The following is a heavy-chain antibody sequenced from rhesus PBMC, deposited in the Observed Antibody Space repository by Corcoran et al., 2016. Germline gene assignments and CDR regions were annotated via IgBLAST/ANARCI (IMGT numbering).Heavy chain of an antibody. CDR3: ARENNYSGSYYYGNWYFDL. V-gene: IGHV4-165*01. CDR2: ISGSSGST. CDR1: GGSFSGYY. D-gene: IGHD3-16*01. J-gene: IGHJ2*01. Sequence: QVQLQESGPGLVKPSETLSLTCAVSGGSFSGYYWGWVRQPPGKGLEGVGDISGSSGSTDYNPSLKSRFTISTDTSKNQFSLKLSSVTAADTAVYYCARENNYSGSYYYGNWYFDLWGPGTPITISS.